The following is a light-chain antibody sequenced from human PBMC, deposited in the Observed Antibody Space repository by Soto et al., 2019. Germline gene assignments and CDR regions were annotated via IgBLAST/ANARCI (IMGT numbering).Light chain of an antibody. CDR2: AAS. J-gene: IGKJ2*01. V-gene: IGKV1-39*01. CDR1: QSILSY. Sequence: DIQMTQSPSSLSASVGDRVTITCRTSQSILSYLNWYQQKPGEAPKLLIYAASSLQSGVPSTFSGSGSRTDFTLTISSLQPEDFATYYCQQSYSTPYTFGQGTKLEIK. CDR3: QQSYSTPYT.